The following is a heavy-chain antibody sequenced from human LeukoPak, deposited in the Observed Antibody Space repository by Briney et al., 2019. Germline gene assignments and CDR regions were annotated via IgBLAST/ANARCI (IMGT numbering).Heavy chain of an antibody. J-gene: IGHJ4*02. CDR2: ISGSGGST. V-gene: IGHV3-23*01. Sequence: GGSLRLSCAASGFTFSSYAMSWVRQAPGKGLEWVSAISGSGGSTFYADSVKGRFTISRDNSKNTLYLQMNSLRAEDTAFYYCAREVAAFFDYWGQGTLVTVSS. CDR3: AREVAAFFDY. D-gene: IGHD6-19*01. CDR1: GFTFSSYA.